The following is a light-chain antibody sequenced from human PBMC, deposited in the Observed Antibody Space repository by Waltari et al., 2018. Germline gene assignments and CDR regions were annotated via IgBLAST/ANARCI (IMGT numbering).Light chain of an antibody. CDR1: QGISNY. V-gene: IGKV1-27*01. CDR3: QKYNSAPRT. CDR2: AAS. Sequence: DIQMTQSPSSLSASVGDRVTITCRASQGISNYLAWDQQKAGKVPKLLIYAASTLRSGVPSRFSGSGSGTDFTLTISTLQPEDVATYYCQKYNSAPRTFGQGTKVEIE. J-gene: IGKJ1*01.